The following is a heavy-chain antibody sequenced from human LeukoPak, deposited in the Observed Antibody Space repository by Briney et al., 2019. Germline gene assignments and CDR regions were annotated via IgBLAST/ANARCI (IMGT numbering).Heavy chain of an antibody. V-gene: IGHV4-39*01. J-gene: IGHJ4*02. CDR2: IYYSKNT. CDR3: VSPRRFSYGYLDY. Sequence: SETLSLTCTASGGSISSSSAYWGWIRQPPGKGLEWTGSIYYSKNTYYNPSLKSRVTISADTSKNQFSLTLGSVNATDTAVYYCVSPRRFSYGYLDYWGQGTLVTVSS. CDR1: GGSISSSSAY. D-gene: IGHD5-18*01.